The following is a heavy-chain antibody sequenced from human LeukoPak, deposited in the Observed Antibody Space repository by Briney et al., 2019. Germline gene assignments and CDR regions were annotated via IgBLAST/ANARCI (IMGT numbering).Heavy chain of an antibody. CDR3: ARTVSSSWYGYGMDV. V-gene: IGHV4-4*07. Sequence: PSETLSLTCTVSGGSISSYYWSWIRQPAGKGLEWMGRIYTSGSTNYNPSLKRRVTMSVDTSKNQFSLKLSSVTAADTAVYYCARTVSSSWYGYGMDVWGQGTTVTVSS. J-gene: IGHJ6*02. CDR1: GGSISSYY. CDR2: IYTSGST. D-gene: IGHD6-13*01.